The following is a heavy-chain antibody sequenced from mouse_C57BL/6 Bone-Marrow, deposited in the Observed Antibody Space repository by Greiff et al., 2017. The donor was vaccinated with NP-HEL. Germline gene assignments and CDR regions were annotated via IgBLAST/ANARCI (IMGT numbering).Heavy chain of an antibody. CDR3: ARGAY. Sequence: VKLMESGAELVKPGASVKISCKASGYEFSNYWLNWVKQRPGKGLEWIGQIYPGDGDTNYNGKFKATATLTADKSSSTAYMQLSRLTSEDSAVYFCARGAYWGQGTLVTVSA. V-gene: IGHV1-80*01. J-gene: IGHJ3*01. CDR2: IYPGDGDT. CDR1: GYEFSNYW.